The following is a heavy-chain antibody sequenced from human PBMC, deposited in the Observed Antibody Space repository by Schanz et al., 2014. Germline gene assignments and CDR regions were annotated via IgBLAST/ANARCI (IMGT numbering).Heavy chain of an antibody. D-gene: IGHD5-12*01. J-gene: IGHJ4*02. V-gene: IGHV3-33*01. Sequence: QAQLMESGGGVVQPGTSLILSCSVSGFSLNTYGIHWFRQPAGKGLEWVAVIWSDGSGKYYADSVKGRFTISRDSPKNTLYLQMNSLRAGDTAVYYCASPSGYSDYGTYFDFWGQGTLXTVSS. CDR3: ASPSGYSDYGTYFDF. CDR2: IWSDGSGK. CDR1: GFSLNTYG.